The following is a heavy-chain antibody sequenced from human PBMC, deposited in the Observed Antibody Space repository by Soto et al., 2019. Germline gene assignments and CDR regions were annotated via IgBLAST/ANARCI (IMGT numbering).Heavy chain of an antibody. V-gene: IGHV3-74*01. D-gene: IGHD2-15*01. Sequence: EVQLVESGRGLVQPGGSLRLSCAASGFTFSNYWMYWVRQAPGKGLVWVSRINSDGSVSSYADSVKGRLTISRDNVKNTMYLQMDSLRDEDTAVYYCARGDCVGGTCYSLAGSFYYYMDVWGKGTTVTVFS. CDR2: INSDGSVS. J-gene: IGHJ6*03. CDR3: ARGDCVGGTCYSLAGSFYYYMDV. CDR1: GFTFSNYW.